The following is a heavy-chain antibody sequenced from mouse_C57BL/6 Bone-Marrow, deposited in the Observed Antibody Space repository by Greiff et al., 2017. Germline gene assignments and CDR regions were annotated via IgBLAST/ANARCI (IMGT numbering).Heavy chain of an antibody. CDR3: ARRDYYGSSTGYFDV. V-gene: IGHV1-55*01. D-gene: IGHD1-1*01. J-gene: IGHJ1*03. CDR2: IYPGSVST. CDR1: GYTFTSYW. Sequence: VQLQQSGAELVKPGASVKMSCKASGYTFTSYWITWVKQRPGQGLEWIGDIYPGSVSTNYNEKFKSKATLTVDTSSSTAYMQLSSLTSEDSAVYYCARRDYYGSSTGYFDVWGTGTTVTVSS.